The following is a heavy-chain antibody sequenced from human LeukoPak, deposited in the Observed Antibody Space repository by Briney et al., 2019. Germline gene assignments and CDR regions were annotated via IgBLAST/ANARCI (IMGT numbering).Heavy chain of an antibody. CDR3: ARGQRELTPRFDP. D-gene: IGHD1-26*01. J-gene: IGHJ5*02. CDR2: IYYSGST. Sequence: PSQTLSLTCTVSGGSISSGGYYWSWIRQHPGKGLEWIGYIYYSGSTYYNPSLKSRVTISVDTSKNQFSLKLSPVTAADTAVYYCARGQRELTPRFDPWGQGTLVTVSS. CDR1: GGSISSGGYY. V-gene: IGHV4-31*03.